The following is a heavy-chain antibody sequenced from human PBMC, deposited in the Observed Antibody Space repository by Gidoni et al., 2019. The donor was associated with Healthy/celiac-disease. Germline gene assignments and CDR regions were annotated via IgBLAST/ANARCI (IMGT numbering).Heavy chain of an antibody. CDR3: ARLGSGSYYSDY. J-gene: IGHJ4*02. CDR1: GFTFSSYS. CDR2: ISSSSSYI. Sequence: EVQLVESGGGLVKSGGSLRLYCAASGFTFSSYSMNWGRQAPGKGLEWVSSISSSSSYIYYADSVKGRFNISRDNAKNSLYLQMNSLRAEDTAVYYCARLGSGSYYSDYWGQGTLVTVSS. D-gene: IGHD3-10*01. V-gene: IGHV3-21*01.